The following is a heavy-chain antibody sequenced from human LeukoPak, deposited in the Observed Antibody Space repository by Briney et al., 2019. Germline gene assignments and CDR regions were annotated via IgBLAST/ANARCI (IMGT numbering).Heavy chain of an antibody. CDR1: GFTFSSYA. D-gene: IGHD1-26*01. J-gene: IGHJ4*02. Sequence: GGSLRLSCAASGFTFSSYAMSWVRQAPGKGLEWVSAISGSGGSTYYADSVKGRFTISRDNSKNTLYLQMNSLRAEDTAVYYCARVPNSYSGSPGPPDYWGQGTLVTVSS. V-gene: IGHV3-23*01. CDR2: ISGSGGST. CDR3: ARVPNSYSGSPGPPDY.